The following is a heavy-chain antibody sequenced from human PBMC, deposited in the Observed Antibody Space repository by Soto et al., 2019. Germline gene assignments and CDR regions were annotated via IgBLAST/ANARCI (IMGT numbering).Heavy chain of an antibody. Sequence: ASVKVSCKASGFTFTSSAMQWVRQARGQRLEWIGWIVVGSGNTNYAQKFQERVTITRDMSTSTAYMELSSLRSEDTAVYYCAADSTRGATTAVGYYYMDVWGKGTTVTVSS. CDR1: GFTFTSSA. V-gene: IGHV1-58*02. D-gene: IGHD5-12*01. CDR2: IVVGSGNT. J-gene: IGHJ6*03. CDR3: AADSTRGATTAVGYYYMDV.